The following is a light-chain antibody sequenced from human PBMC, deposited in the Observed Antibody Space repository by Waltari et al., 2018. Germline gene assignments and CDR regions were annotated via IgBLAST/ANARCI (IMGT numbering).Light chain of an antibody. CDR3: QSYDSSLRRV. CDR1: SSTIGAGYD. V-gene: IGLV1-40*01. J-gene: IGLJ3*02. CDR2: GKS. Sequence: QSVLTQPPSVSGAPGQRVTISCTGSSSTIGAGYDVHWSQQLPGTAPILLIYGKSNRPSGVPDRFSGSKSGTSASLAITGLQAEDEADYYCQSYDSSLRRVFGGGTKLTVL.